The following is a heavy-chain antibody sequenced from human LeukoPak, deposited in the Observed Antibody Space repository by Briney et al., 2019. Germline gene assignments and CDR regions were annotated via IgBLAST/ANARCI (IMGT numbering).Heavy chain of an antibody. J-gene: IGHJ4*02. CDR3: ARGGDYGSGSFRWRHFDY. D-gene: IGHD3-10*01. CDR2: ISSSRSTI. CDR1: GFTFNTYS. V-gene: IGHV3-48*01. Sequence: GGSLRLSCAASGFTFNTYSMNWVRQAPGKGLEWVSYISSSRSTIYYADSVKGRFTISRDNAKNSLYLQMNSLRTEDTAVYYCARGGDYGSGSFRWRHFDYWGQGTLVTVSS.